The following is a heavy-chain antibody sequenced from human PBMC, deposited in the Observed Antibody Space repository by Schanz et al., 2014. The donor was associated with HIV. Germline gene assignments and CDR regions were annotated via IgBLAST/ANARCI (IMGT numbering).Heavy chain of an antibody. D-gene: IGHD3-10*01. CDR2: IRSKAYGGTT. CDR1: GFTFGDYP. Sequence: EVQMLESGGGLVKPGRSLRLSCTASGFTFGDYPMSWFRQAPGKGLEWVGFIRSKAYGGTTGYAASVKGRFIISRDDSNNIAYLEVNSLKTEDTAVYYCARLRGFLWFGDHPYSFDYWGQGTLVTVSS. J-gene: IGHJ4*02. CDR3: ARLRGFLWFGDHPYSFDY. V-gene: IGHV3-49*05.